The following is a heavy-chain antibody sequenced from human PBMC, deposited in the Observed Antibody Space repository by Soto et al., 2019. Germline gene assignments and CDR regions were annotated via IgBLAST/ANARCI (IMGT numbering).Heavy chain of an antibody. Sequence: EVQLVESGGGLVQPGGSLRLSCAASGFTFSNYWMHWVRQAPEKGLAWVSRINTVGNYTSYADSVKGRFTISRDNAKNTLFLQMNSLRVEDMAVYYCYARLGDWGQGTLVTVAS. CDR2: INTVGNYT. V-gene: IGHV3-74*01. D-gene: IGHD4-17*01. CDR1: GFTFSNYW. CDR3: YARLGD. J-gene: IGHJ4*02.